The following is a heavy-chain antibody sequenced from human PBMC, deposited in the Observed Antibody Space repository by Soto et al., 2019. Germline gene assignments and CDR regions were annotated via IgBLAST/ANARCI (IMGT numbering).Heavy chain of an antibody. CDR3: ARIVYCSGGGCYYGLDY. Sequence: GGSLRLSCAASGLTFSDHYMDWVRQAPGKGLEWVARTRNKANSYSTEYAASVKGRFTISRDGSENSLYLQMNGLKTEDTAVYYCARIVYCSGGGCYYGLDYWGQGTLVTV. J-gene: IGHJ4*02. CDR2: TRNKANSYST. CDR1: GLTFSDHY. V-gene: IGHV3-72*01. D-gene: IGHD2-15*01.